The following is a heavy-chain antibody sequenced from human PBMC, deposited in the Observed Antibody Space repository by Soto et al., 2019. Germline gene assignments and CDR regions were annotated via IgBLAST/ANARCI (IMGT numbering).Heavy chain of an antibody. Sequence: GGSLRLSCAASGFTFSSYAMSWVRQAPGKGLEWVSAISGSGGSTYYADSVKGRFTIARDNSKNTLYLQMNSLRAEDTAVYNCAKTNIPDGFWSGYSFMDVWGQGTLVTVSS. V-gene: IGHV3-23*01. D-gene: IGHD3-3*01. CDR2: ISGSGGST. CDR3: AKTNIPDGFWSGYSFMDV. CDR1: GFTFSSYA. J-gene: IGHJ4*02.